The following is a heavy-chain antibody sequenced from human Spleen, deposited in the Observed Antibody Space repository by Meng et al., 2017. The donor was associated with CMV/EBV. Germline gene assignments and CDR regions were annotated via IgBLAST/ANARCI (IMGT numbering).Heavy chain of an antibody. Sequence: TLSLTCAVYGGSFRGYCWSWIRQSPGKGLEWIGEINHSGSTNYNPSLKSRVTISVDTSKTQFSLKLSSVTAADTAVYYCARSDFDCWGQGTLVTVSS. CDR3: ARSDFDC. CDR2: INHSGST. V-gene: IGHV4-34*01. CDR1: GGSFRGYC. J-gene: IGHJ4*02.